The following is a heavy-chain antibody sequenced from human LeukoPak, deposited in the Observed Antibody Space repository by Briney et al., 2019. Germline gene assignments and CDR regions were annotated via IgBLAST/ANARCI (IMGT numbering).Heavy chain of an antibody. CDR1: GYTFTTYY. CDR3: ARGPRGQRFDY. J-gene: IGHJ4*02. Sequence: ASVKVSCKASGYTFTTYYIHWVRQAPGQGLAWMGIINPNAGTTGYAQKFQGRVTMTGNTSTSTVNMELSSLRSEDTAVYYCARGPRGQRFDYWGQGTLVTVSS. V-gene: IGHV1-46*01. D-gene: IGHD1-1*01. CDR2: INPNAGTT.